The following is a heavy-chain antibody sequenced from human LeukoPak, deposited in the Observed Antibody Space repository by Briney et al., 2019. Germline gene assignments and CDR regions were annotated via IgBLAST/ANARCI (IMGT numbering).Heavy chain of an antibody. CDR2: ISGGGDRT. Sequence: GGSLILSCAASGITFSTFPMTWVRQAPGRGLECVSVISGGGDRTYYAESVKGRFTISRNNSKNTLYLQMNSLRAEDTAAYYCAREAGGTMDVWGQGTTVTVSS. CDR1: GITFSTFP. D-gene: IGHD1-1*01. CDR3: AREAGGTMDV. V-gene: IGHV3-23*01. J-gene: IGHJ6*02.